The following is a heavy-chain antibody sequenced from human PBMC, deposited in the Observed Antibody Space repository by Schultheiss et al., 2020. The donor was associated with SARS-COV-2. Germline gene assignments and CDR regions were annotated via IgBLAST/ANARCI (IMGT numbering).Heavy chain of an antibody. CDR1: GFTFSNYE. Sequence: ESLKISCAASGFTFSNYELNWVRQAPGKGLEWIGEINHSGSTNYNPSLKSRVTISVDTSKNQFSLKLSSVTAADTAVYYCARGLSTYYYGSGSQRYMDVWGKGTTVTVSS. J-gene: IGHJ6*03. D-gene: IGHD3-10*01. CDR3: ARGLSTYYYGSGSQRYMDV. CDR2: INHSGST. V-gene: IGHV4-34*01.